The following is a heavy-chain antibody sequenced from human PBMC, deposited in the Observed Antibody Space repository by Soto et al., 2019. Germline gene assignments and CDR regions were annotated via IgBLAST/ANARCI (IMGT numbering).Heavy chain of an antibody. CDR1: GFTFSSYG. V-gene: IGHV3-33*01. D-gene: IGHD4-17*01. CDR2: IWYDGSNK. CDR3: ARETTVTTSYYYYYMDV. J-gene: IGHJ6*03. Sequence: GGSLRLSCAASGFTFSSYGMHWVRQAPGKGLEWVAVIWYDGSNKYYADSVKGRFTISRDNSKNTLYLQMNSLRAEDTAVYYCARETTVTTSYYYYYMDVWGKGTTVTVSS.